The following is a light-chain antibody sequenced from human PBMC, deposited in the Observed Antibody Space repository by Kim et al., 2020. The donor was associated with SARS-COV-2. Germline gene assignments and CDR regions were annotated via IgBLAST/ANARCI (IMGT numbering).Light chain of an antibody. J-gene: IGLJ2*01. CDR2: QDS. V-gene: IGLV3-1*01. Sequence: ELTQPPSVSVSPGQTASITCSGDKLGDKFACWYQQKPGQSPVLVIYQDSKRPSGIPERFSGSNSGNTATLTISGTQAMDEADYYCQAWDSSTVVFGGG. CDR3: QAWDSSTVV. CDR1: KLGDKF.